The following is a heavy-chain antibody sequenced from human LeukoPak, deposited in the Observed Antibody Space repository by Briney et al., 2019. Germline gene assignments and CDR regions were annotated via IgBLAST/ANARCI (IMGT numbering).Heavy chain of an antibody. CDR1: GFTFSSYS. Sequence: GGSLRLSCAASGFTFSSYSMNWVRQAPGKGLEWVANIKQDGSEKYYVDSVRGRFTISRDNAKNSLYLQMNSLRAEDTAVYYCARALDSSSSRYQAFEYWGQGTLVTVSS. CDR3: ARALDSSSSRYQAFEY. V-gene: IGHV3-7*01. J-gene: IGHJ4*02. CDR2: IKQDGSEK. D-gene: IGHD2-2*01.